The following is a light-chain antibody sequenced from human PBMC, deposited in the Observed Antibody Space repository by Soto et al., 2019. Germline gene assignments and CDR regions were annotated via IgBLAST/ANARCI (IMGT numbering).Light chain of an antibody. CDR2: GAS. V-gene: IGKV3-20*01. CDR3: QQYGSSPWT. CDR1: QSVSSSY. J-gene: IGKJ1*01. Sequence: LGLTQSPGTLSLSPGAIATLSCSASQSVSSSYLAWYQQKPGQAPSLLIYGASSRATGIPDRFSVSGSGTDFNLTNRRLEPKDLAVYYCQQYGSSPWTFGQGTKVE.